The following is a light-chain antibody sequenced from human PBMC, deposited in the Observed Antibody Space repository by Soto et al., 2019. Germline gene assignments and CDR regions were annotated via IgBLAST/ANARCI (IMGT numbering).Light chain of an antibody. Sequence: EIVMTQSPATLSVSPGERATLSCRASQSVSSNLAWYQQKPGQAPRLLIYGASTRATGIPARFSGSGSGTEFTLTISSLQSEDFAVYYCQQYNNWRTFGQGTKMDIK. CDR1: QSVSSN. V-gene: IGKV3-15*01. CDR2: GAS. J-gene: IGKJ1*01. CDR3: QQYNNWRT.